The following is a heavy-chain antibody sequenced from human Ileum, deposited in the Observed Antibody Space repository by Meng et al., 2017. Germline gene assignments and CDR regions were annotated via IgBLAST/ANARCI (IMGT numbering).Heavy chain of an antibody. D-gene: IGHD2-21*01. V-gene: IGHV1-2*06. Sequence: QVHLVQSGAEVKKPGVSVKVSCKASGYTFTGYHVHWVRQAPGQGLEWMGRINPNSGGTIYAQKFQGRVTMTRDTSISTGYMELSRLRSDDTAVYYCAIITAGGAWGQGTLVTVSS. CDR2: INPNSGGT. J-gene: IGHJ5*02. CDR3: AIITAGGA. CDR1: GYTFTGYH.